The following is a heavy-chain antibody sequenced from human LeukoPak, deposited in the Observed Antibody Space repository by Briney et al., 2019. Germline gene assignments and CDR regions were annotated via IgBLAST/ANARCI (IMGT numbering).Heavy chain of an antibody. CDR2: IRGSSDST. Sequence: GGSLRLTCAASGFTFSSYAMSWVRQAPGKGLEWVSSIRGSSDSTDYADSVKGRFTISRDNSKNTLHLQMNSLRAEDTAIYYCAKYSFCSSSSCYRNDVFDVWGQGTMVTVSS. D-gene: IGHD2-15*01. J-gene: IGHJ3*01. CDR1: GFTFSSYA. CDR3: AKYSFCSSSSCYRNDVFDV. V-gene: IGHV3-23*01.